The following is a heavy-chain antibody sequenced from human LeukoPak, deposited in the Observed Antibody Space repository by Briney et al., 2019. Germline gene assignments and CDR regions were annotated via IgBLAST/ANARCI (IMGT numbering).Heavy chain of an antibody. CDR2: INPNSGGT. V-gene: IGHV1-2*02. Sequence: ASVKVSCKASGYTFTGYYMHWVRQAPGQGLEWMGWINPNSGGTNYAQKFQGRVTMTRDTSISTAYMELGSLRSDDTAVYYCARWNIVVVPAARDYYYYMDVWGKGTTVTISS. CDR1: GYTFTGYY. CDR3: ARWNIVVVPAARDYYYYMDV. J-gene: IGHJ6*03. D-gene: IGHD2-2*01.